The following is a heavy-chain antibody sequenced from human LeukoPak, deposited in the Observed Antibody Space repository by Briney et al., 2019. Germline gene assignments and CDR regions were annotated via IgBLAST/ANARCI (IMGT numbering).Heavy chain of an antibody. D-gene: IGHD1-26*01. CDR3: ARGASYSDYYSYTDV. Sequence: SETLSLTCTVSGGSISSSSYYWGWIRQPPGRGLEWIGSIYYSGSTYYNPSLKSRVTISVDTSKNQFSLKLSSVTAADTAIYYCARGASYSDYYSYTDVWGKGTTVTISS. CDR2: IYYSGST. V-gene: IGHV4-39*01. CDR1: GGSISSSSYY. J-gene: IGHJ6*03.